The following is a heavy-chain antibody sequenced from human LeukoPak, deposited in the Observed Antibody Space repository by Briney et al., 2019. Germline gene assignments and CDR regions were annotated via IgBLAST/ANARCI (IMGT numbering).Heavy chain of an antibody. J-gene: IGHJ4*02. CDR1: GGSISSYY. D-gene: IGHD3-9*01. Sequence: SETLSLTCTVSGGSISSYYWSWIRQPPGKGLEWIGYIYYSGSTNYNPSLKSRVTMSVDTSKNQFSLKLSSVTAADTAVYYCARLIRYFDWFPFDYWGQGTLVTVSS. CDR3: ARLIRYFDWFPFDY. CDR2: IYYSGST. V-gene: IGHV4-59*08.